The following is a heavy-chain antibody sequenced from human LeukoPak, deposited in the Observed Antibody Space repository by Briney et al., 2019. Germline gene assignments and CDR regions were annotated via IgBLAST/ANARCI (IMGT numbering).Heavy chain of an antibody. CDR3: ARDNEWEPWYGMDV. D-gene: IGHD1-26*01. V-gene: IGHV3-66*01. J-gene: IGHJ6*02. Sequence: GGSLRLSSAASGFTVSSNYMSWVRQAPGKGLEWVSVIYSGGSTYYADSVKGRFTISRDNSKNTLYLQMNSLRAEDTAVYYCARDNEWEPWYGMDVWGQGTTVTVSS. CDR1: GFTVSSNY. CDR2: IYSGGST.